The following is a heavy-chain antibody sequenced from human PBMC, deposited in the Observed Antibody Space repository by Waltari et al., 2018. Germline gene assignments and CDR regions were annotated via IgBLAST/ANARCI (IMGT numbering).Heavy chain of an antibody. Sequence: QVQLVQSGAEVKKPGASVKVSCKVSGYTLTELSMHWVRQAPGKGLEWMGGFDPEDGETIYAQKFQGRVTMTEDTSTDTAYMELSSLRSEDTAVYYCATATITRVQGVITNWFDPWGQGTLVTVSS. V-gene: IGHV1-24*01. CDR3: ATATITRVQGVITNWFDP. CDR2: FDPEDGET. J-gene: IGHJ5*02. CDR1: GYTLTELS. D-gene: IGHD3-10*01.